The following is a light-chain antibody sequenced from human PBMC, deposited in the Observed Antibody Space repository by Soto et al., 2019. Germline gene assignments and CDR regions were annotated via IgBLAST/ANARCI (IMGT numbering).Light chain of an antibody. CDR3: QHRHSYPLT. Sequence: EIQLTQSPSLLSASVGDRVTITCRASQGISNYLAWYQQKAGKAPKLLIHSASTLQNGVPSRFSGSGFGTEFTLTISSLQPEDLATYYCQHRHSYPLTFGGGAMV. CDR1: QGISNY. J-gene: IGKJ4*01. CDR2: SAS. V-gene: IGKV1-9*01.